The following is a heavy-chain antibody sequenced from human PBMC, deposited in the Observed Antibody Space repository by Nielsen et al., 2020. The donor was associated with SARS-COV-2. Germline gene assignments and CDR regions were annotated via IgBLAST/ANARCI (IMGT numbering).Heavy chain of an antibody. Sequence: GGSLRLSCAASGFTLSSYEMNWVRQAPGKGLEWVSYISSSGSTIYYADSVKGRFTISRDNAKNSLYLQMNSLRAEDTAVYYCARGYSSSNNQGYYYYGMDVWGQGTTVTVSS. CDR1: GFTLSSYE. CDR2: ISSSGSTI. V-gene: IGHV3-48*03. J-gene: IGHJ6*02. CDR3: ARGYSSSNNQGYYYYGMDV. D-gene: IGHD6-13*01.